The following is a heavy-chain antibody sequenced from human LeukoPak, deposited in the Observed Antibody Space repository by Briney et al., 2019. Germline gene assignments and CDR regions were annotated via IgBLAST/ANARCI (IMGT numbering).Heavy chain of an antibody. Sequence: GGSLRLSCGASGFTFSSYAMSWVRQAPGKGLEWVSAISGSGGSTYYADSVKGRFTISRDNSKKTLYLQMNSLRAEDTAVYYCAKDPGPYSDYYFDYWGQGTLVTVSS. J-gene: IGHJ4*02. CDR3: AKDPGPYSDYYFDY. CDR2: ISGSGGST. V-gene: IGHV3-23*01. CDR1: GFTFSSYA. D-gene: IGHD4-11*01.